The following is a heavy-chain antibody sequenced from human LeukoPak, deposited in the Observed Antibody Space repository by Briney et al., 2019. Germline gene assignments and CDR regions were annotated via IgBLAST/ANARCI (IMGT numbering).Heavy chain of an antibody. CDR1: GFTFSSYW. Sequence: GGSLRLSCAASGFTFSSYWMHWVRHAPGKGLVWVSRINSDGSSTRYADSVKGRFTISRDNAKNTLYLQMNSLRAEDRAVYYCARVRGPYSSSWYYFDYWGQGTLVTVSS. V-gene: IGHV3-74*01. CDR3: ARVRGPYSSSWYYFDY. D-gene: IGHD6-13*01. J-gene: IGHJ4*02. CDR2: INSDGSST.